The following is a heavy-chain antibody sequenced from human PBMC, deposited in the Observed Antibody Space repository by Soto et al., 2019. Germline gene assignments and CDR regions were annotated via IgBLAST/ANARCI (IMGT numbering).Heavy chain of an antibody. CDR2: IHTGGST. CDR3: ARDPFGGHDLDMDV. D-gene: IGHD5-12*01. V-gene: IGHV3-53*04. Sequence: EVQLVESGGGLVQRGGSLRLSCAASGFSVSRNYMNWVRKAPGKGLEWVSIIHTGGSTYYADSVQGRFNMSRDNAKTTLSFQMNNLTSEDTAVYFCARDPFGGHDLDMDVWGQGTAVTVSS. J-gene: IGHJ6*02. CDR1: GFSVSRNY.